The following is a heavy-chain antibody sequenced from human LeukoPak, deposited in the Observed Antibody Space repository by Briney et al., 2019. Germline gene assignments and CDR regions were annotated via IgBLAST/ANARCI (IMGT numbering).Heavy chain of an antibody. D-gene: IGHD4-17*01. Sequence: GASVKVSCKASGYTFTGYYMHWVRQAPGQGLELMGRINPNSGGTNYAQKFQGRVTMTRDTSISTAYMELSRLRSDDTAVYYCARLMTTVTTLPNRTGLWGQGTLVTVSS. J-gene: IGHJ4*02. CDR2: INPNSGGT. CDR1: GYTFTGYY. V-gene: IGHV1-2*06. CDR3: ARLMTTVTTLPNRTGL.